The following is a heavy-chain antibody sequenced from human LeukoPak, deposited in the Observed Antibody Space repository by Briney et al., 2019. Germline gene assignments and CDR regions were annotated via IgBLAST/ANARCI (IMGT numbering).Heavy chain of an antibody. CDR2: ISSSGSTI. V-gene: IGHV3-48*03. J-gene: IGHJ3*02. CDR1: GFTFSSYE. CDR3: ARGAVAVDLGAFDT. Sequence: GGSLRLSCAAAGFTFSSYEMNWVRQAPGKGLEWLSYISSSGSTIYYADSVKGRFTISRDNAKNSLYLQMNSLRAEDTAFYYCARGAVAVDLGAFDTWGQGTMVTVSS. D-gene: IGHD4-23*01.